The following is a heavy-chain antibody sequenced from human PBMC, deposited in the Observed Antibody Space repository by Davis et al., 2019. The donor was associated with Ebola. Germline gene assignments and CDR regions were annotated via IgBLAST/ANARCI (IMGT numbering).Heavy chain of an antibody. CDR2: IIPISGTT. CDR1: GGTFSKYA. D-gene: IGHD4-17*01. Sequence: SVKVSCKTSGGTFSKYAISWVQQAPGQGLEWMGGIIPISGTTNYAQKFQGRVTITADESTTTAFMEMRSLRSDDSAVYYCARPPPSYGDYAYYYHRLGIWGQGTTVTVSS. V-gene: IGHV1-69*13. J-gene: IGHJ6*02. CDR3: ARPPPSYGDYAYYYHRLGI.